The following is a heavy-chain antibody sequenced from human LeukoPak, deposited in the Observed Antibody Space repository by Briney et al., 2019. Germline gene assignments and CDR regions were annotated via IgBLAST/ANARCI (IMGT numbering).Heavy chain of an antibody. J-gene: IGHJ4*02. Sequence: ASVNVSCKASGYTFTSYAISWVRQAPGQGLEWMGWISAYNANTNHAQKLPGRVTMTTDTSTSTAYMELMSLRSDDTAVYYCARRGYSYGIYYFDYWGQGTLVTVSS. CDR3: ARRGYSYGIYYFDY. V-gene: IGHV1-18*04. CDR2: ISAYNANT. D-gene: IGHD5-18*01. CDR1: GYTFTSYA.